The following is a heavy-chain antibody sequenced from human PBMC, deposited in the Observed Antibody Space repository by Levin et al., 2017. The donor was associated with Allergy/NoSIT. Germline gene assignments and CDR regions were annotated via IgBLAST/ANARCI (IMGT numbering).Heavy chain of an antibody. CDR3: ARDNIGLPDAFDI. CDR1: GFTFDDYA. Sequence: PGGSLRLSCAASGFTFDDYAMHWVRQAPGKGLEWVSGISWNSGSIGYADSVKGRFTISRDNAKNSMYLQMNRLRTEDTDLYYCARDNIGLPDAFDIWGQGTMVIVSS. CDR2: ISWNSGSI. V-gene: IGHV3-9*01. D-gene: IGHD3-10*01. J-gene: IGHJ3*02.